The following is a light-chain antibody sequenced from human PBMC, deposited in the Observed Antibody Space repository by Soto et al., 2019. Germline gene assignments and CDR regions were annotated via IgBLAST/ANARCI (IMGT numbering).Light chain of an antibody. V-gene: IGLV2-11*01. J-gene: IGLJ2*01. CDR3: CSYAGSYTVL. CDR2: DVS. Sequence: QSALTQPRSVSGSPGQSVTISCTGTSSDVGGYKYVSWYQQHPGKVPNLIIYDVSERPSGVPERFSGSKSGNTASLSISGLQAEDEADYCCCSYAGSYTVLFGGGTKVTVL. CDR1: SSDVGGYKY.